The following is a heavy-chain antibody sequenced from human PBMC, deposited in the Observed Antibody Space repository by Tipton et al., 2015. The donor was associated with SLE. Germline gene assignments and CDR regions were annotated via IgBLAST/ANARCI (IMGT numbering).Heavy chain of an antibody. D-gene: IGHD4-17*01. Sequence: TLSLTCAVYGGSFSGYYWSWIRQPPGKGLEWIGSIHQSESTYYNPSLKSRVTISVDTSKNQISLKLSSVTAADTAVYYCARDRTTVHDYWGQGTLVTVAS. CDR2: IHQSEST. V-gene: IGHV4-34*01. J-gene: IGHJ4*02. CDR1: GGSFSGYY. CDR3: ARDRTTVHDY.